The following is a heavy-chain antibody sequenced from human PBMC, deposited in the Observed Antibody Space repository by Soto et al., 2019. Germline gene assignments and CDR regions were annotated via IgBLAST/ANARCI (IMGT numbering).Heavy chain of an antibody. CDR1: GGSISSGGYY. D-gene: IGHD3-10*01. J-gene: IGHJ6*02. CDR2: IYYSGST. V-gene: IGHV4-31*01. Sequence: SETLSLTCNVSGGSISSGGYYWSWFRQHPGKGLEWIGYIYYSGSTYYNPSLKSPVTISVDTSKNQFSLKLTSVTAADTAVYYCARDPGSGSNYYYGMDVWGQGTTVTVSS. CDR3: ARDPGSGSNYYYGMDV.